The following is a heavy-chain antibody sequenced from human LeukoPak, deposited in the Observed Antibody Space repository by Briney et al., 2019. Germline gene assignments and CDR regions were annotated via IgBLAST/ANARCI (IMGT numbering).Heavy chain of an antibody. Sequence: PGGSLRLSCAASGYTFSSYWMSWVRQAPGKGLEWVANIKQDGSEKYYVDSVKGRFTISRDDSKNTVYLQMNSLRVEDTAVYYCARDYCSTTTCLDYWGQGTLVTVSS. CDR1: GYTFSSYW. CDR2: IKQDGSEK. J-gene: IGHJ4*02. V-gene: IGHV3-7*01. CDR3: ARDYCSTTTCLDY. D-gene: IGHD2-2*01.